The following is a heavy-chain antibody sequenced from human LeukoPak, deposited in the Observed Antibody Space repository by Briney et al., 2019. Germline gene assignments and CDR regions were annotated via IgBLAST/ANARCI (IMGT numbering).Heavy chain of an antibody. CDR1: GGSFSGYY. V-gene: IGHV4-34*01. Sequence: SETLSLTCAVYGGSFSGYYWSWIRQPPGKGLEWIGEINHSGSTNYNPPLKSRVTISVDTSKNQFSLKLSSVTAADTAVYYCARAGYYYYYMDVWGKGTTVTVSS. CDR2: INHSGST. J-gene: IGHJ6*03. CDR3: ARAGYYYYYMDV.